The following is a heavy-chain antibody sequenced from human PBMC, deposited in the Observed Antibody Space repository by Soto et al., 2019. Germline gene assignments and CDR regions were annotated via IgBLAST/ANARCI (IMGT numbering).Heavy chain of an antibody. CDR2: IYYTGIS. CDR3: ARGYSKGLLPHFDY. D-gene: IGHD4-4*01. V-gene: IGHV4-59*01. CDR1: ECSITNYY. J-gene: IGHJ4*02. Sequence: SETLSLTSPVSECSITNYYWSWIRQPPGKGLEWIGYIYYTGISNYNPSLKSRVTMSLDTSKKQFSLRLSSVTTADTAVYFCARGYSKGLLPHFDYWGQGILVTVSS.